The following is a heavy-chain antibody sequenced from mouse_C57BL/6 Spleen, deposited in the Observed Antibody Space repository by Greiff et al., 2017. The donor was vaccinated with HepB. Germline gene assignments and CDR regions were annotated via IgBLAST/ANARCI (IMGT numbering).Heavy chain of an antibody. D-gene: IGHD2-4*01. CDR3: ARYDYDEGWYFDV. V-gene: IGHV1-42*01. J-gene: IGHJ1*03. CDR1: GYSFTGYY. CDR2: INPSTGGT. Sequence: VQLQQSGPELVKPGASVKISCKASGYSFTGYYMNWVKQSPEKSLEWIGEINPSTGGTTYNQKFKAKATLTVDKSSSTAYMQLKSLTSEDSAVYYCARYDYDEGWYFDVWGTGTTVTVSS.